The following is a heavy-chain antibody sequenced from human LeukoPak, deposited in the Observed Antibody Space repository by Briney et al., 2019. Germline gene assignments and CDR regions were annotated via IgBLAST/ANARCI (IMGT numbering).Heavy chain of an antibody. CDR3: AKEIRPNDC. Sequence: QPGRSLRLSCPASGFTFSSHGMSSVRQTPGKRLECVSSISIGGDTTYSDSVKGRFTISRDNSKNTLYLQLHSLRAEDTAIYYCAKEIRPNDCWGQGTLGTVPS. J-gene: IGHJ4*02. D-gene: IGHD4-17*01. CDR1: GFTFSSHG. V-gene: IGHV3-23*01. CDR2: ISIGGDTT.